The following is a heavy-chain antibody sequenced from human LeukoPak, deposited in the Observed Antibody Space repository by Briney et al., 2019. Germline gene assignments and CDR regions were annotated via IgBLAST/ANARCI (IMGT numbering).Heavy chain of an antibody. D-gene: IGHD5-24*01. CDR3: AKDVEMATIEPYYFDY. CDR1: GFTFSSYS. Sequence: PGGSLRLSCAASGFTFSSYSMNWVRQAPGKGLEWVSSISSSSSYIYYADSVKGRFTISRDNAKNSLYLQMSSLRAEDTAVYYCAKDVEMATIEPYYFDYWGQGTLVTVSS. CDR2: ISSSSSYI. V-gene: IGHV3-21*01. J-gene: IGHJ4*02.